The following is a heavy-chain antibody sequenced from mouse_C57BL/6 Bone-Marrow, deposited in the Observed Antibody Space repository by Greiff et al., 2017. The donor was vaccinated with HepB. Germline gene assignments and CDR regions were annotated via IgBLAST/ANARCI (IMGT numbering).Heavy chain of an antibody. CDR2: INPSSGYT. CDR1: GYTFTSYT. D-gene: IGHD3-2*02. CDR3: ARQRRLSCDY. V-gene: IGHV1-4*01. J-gene: IGHJ2*01. Sequence: QVQLQQSGAELARPGASVKMSCKASGYTFTSYTMHWVKQRPGQGLEWIGYINPSSGYTKYNQKFKDKATLTADKSTSTAYMQLSSLTSEDSAVYYCARQRRLSCDYGGQGTTRTVSS.